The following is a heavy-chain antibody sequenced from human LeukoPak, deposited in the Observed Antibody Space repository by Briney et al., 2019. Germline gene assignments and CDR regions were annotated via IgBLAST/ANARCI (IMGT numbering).Heavy chain of an antibody. D-gene: IGHD6-6*01. CDR1: GYSISSGYY. CDR3: ARDSIAARRWWEPWSFRSSADAFDI. CDR2: IYHSGST. Sequence: PSETLSLTCTVSGYSISSGYYWGWIRQPPGKGLEWIGSIYHSGSTYYNPSLKSRVTISVDTSKNQFSLKLSSVTAADTAVYYCARDSIAARRWWEPWSFRSSADAFDIWGQGTMVTVSS. V-gene: IGHV4-38-2*02. J-gene: IGHJ3*02.